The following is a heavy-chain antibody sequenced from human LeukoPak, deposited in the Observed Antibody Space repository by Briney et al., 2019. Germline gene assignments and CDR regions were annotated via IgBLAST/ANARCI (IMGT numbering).Heavy chain of an antibody. J-gene: IGHJ4*02. CDR3: AKDGQSFNSMYDYFDS. CDR1: GFTFRNFA. D-gene: IGHD2-8*01. Sequence: GGSLRLSCSASGFTFRNFAISWVRQAPGKGLEWVSSIGGGDTHYADSVKGRFTISRDDPRSTVDLQMSSLRAEDTAVYYCAKDGQSFNSMYDYFDSWGQGTLVTVSS. V-gene: IGHV3-23*01. CDR2: IGGGDT.